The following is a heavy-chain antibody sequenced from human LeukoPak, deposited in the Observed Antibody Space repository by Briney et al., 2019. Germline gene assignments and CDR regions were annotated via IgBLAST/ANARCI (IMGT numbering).Heavy chain of an antibody. CDR2: ISGGGGST. CDR3: AKESYYSD. J-gene: IGHJ4*02. D-gene: IGHD4-11*01. Sequence: GGSLRLSCAASGFTFSNYAMSWVRQAPGKGLEWVSAISGGGGSTYCADSVKGRFTISRDNSKNILYLQLNRLRAEDTAVYYCAKESYYSDWGQGTLVTVSS. CDR1: GFTFSNYA. V-gene: IGHV3-23*01.